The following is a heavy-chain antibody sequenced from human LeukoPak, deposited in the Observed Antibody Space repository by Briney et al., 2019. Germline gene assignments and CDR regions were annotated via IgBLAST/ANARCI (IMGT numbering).Heavy chain of an antibody. J-gene: IGHJ6*03. Sequence: PSETPSLTCTVSGGSISSYYWSWIRQPPGKGLEWIGYIYYSGSTNYNPSLKSRVTISVDTSKNQFSLKLSSVTAADTAVYYCARTLGYCSGGSCYPPIGYYYYYMDVWGKGTTVTVSS. D-gene: IGHD2-15*01. CDR3: ARTLGYCSGGSCYPPIGYYYYYMDV. V-gene: IGHV4-59*01. CDR2: IYYSGST. CDR1: GGSISSYY.